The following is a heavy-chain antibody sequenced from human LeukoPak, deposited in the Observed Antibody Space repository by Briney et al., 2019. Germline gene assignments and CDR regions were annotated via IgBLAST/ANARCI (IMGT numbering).Heavy chain of an antibody. D-gene: IGHD3-10*01. Sequence: GASVKVSCKASGYTFTGYYMHWVRQAPGQGLEWMGWINPNSGGTNYAQKFQGRVTMTRDTSISTAYMELSRLRSDDTAVHYCARSRVWFGRRVANWFDPWGQGTLVTVSS. J-gene: IGHJ5*02. V-gene: IGHV1-2*02. CDR2: INPNSGGT. CDR1: GYTFTGYY. CDR3: ARSRVWFGRRVANWFDP.